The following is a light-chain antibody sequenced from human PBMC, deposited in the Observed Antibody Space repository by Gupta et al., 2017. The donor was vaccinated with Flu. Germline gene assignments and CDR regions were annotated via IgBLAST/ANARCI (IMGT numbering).Light chain of an antibody. CDR2: TAS. CDR1: QPISVY. CDR3: QQSFDRPRT. J-gene: IGKJ2*01. V-gene: IGKV1-39*01. Sequence: GDSVTVTGRASQPISVYLHWYQQRPGKAPKLLISTASTLQSGVPLRFRGAGSGTAFTLTIDDLQPEDLATYYCQQSFDRPRTFGQGTRLEI.